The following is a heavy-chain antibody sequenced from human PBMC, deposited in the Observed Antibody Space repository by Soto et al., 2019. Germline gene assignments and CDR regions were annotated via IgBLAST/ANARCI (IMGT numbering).Heavy chain of an antibody. J-gene: IGHJ4*02. CDR2: IWHDGGNK. V-gene: IGHV3-33*01. CDR1: GFTFSSYG. CDR3: ARDGDVNTGFGKDY. D-gene: IGHD3-16*01. Sequence: GGSLRLSCAASGFTFSSYGMHWARQAPGKGLEWVAFIWHDGGNKFYAESVKGRFTISRDNSKNTLYLQMTSLSAEDTAMYYCARDGDVNTGFGKDYWGQGTLVTVSS.